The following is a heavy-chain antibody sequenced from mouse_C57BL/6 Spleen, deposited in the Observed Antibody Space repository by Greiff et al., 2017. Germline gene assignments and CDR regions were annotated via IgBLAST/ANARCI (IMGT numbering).Heavy chain of an antibody. D-gene: IGHD2-3*01. V-gene: IGHV1-69*01. CDR3: ARRGGNGYYPPYAMGY. CDR1: GYTFTSYW. Sequence: QVQLQQPGAELVMPGASVKLSCKASGYTFTSYWMHWVKQRPRQGLEWIGEIDPSDSYTNYNQKFKGKSTLTVDKSSSTAYMQLSSLTSEDSAVYYCARRGGNGYYPPYAMGYWGQGTSVTVAS. CDR2: IDPSDSYT. J-gene: IGHJ4*01.